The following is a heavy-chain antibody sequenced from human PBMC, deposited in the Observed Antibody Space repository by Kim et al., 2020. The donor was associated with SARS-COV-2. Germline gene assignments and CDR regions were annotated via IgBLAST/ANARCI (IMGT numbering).Heavy chain of an antibody. D-gene: IGHD3-22*01. CDR2: IYWDDDK. J-gene: IGHJ3*02. CDR3: AHRLVDTYYYDSSGSTLGCDAFDI. V-gene: IGHV2-5*02. Sequence: SGPTLVNPTQTLTLTCTFSGFSLSTSGVGVGWIRQPPGKALEWLALIYWDDDKRYSPSLKSRLTITKDTSKNQVVLTMTNMDPVDTATYYCAHRLVDTYYYDSSGSTLGCDAFDIWGQGTMVTVSS. CDR1: GFSLSTSGVG.